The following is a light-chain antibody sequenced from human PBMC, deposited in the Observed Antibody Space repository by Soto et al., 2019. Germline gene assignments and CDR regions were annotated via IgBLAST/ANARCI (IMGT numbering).Light chain of an antibody. CDR3: QQYASGPLT. J-gene: IGKJ4*01. V-gene: IGKV3-20*01. Sequence: ERVMTQSPATLSVSPGERATLSFRASQSVSSSYLAWYQQKPGQAPRLLIYGASIRASGAPDRFSGRGSATDFTLTINRLEPEDFAVYFCQQYASGPLTFGGGTKVDIK. CDR1: QSVSSSY. CDR2: GAS.